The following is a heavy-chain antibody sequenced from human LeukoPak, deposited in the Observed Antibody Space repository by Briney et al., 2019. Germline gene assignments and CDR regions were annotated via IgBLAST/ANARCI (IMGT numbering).Heavy chain of an antibody. CDR1: GYSISSGYY. J-gene: IGHJ4*02. CDR3: ARTWQWLPFDY. Sequence: PSETLSLTCAVSGYSISSGYYWGWIRQPAGKVLEWIGRIYISGSTNYNPSLKSRVTMSVDTSKNQFSLKLSSVTAADTAVYYCARTWQWLPFDYWGQGTLVTVSS. CDR2: IYISGST. D-gene: IGHD6-19*01. V-gene: IGHV4-38-2*01.